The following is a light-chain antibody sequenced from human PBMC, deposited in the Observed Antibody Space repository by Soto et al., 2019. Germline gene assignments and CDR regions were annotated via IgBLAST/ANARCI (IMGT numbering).Light chain of an antibody. CDR1: QSISNY. J-gene: IGKJ2*01. CDR3: QQSYSIPNT. Sequence: DIQMTQSPSSLSASVGDRVTITCRASQSISNYLNWYQQKPGEAPKLMIYAASSLQSGVPSRFSGSGSGTDFTLTISSLQPEDFVTYYCQQSYSIPNTFGQGTKLEI. CDR2: AAS. V-gene: IGKV1-39*01.